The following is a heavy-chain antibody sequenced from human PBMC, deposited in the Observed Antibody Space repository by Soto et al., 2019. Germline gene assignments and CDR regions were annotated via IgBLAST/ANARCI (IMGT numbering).Heavy chain of an antibody. CDR2: INAGNGNT. CDR3: AGVSGGGGFDY. J-gene: IGHJ4*02. V-gene: IGHV1-3*01. D-gene: IGHD3-10*01. Sequence: QVQLVQSGAEVKKPGASVKVSCKASGYTFTSYAMHWVRQAPGQRLEWMGWINAGNGNTKYSQKFQGRVTITRDTSASPAYLGRGSLRSEDTALFYCAGVSGGGGFDYWGQGTLVTVSS. CDR1: GYTFTSYA.